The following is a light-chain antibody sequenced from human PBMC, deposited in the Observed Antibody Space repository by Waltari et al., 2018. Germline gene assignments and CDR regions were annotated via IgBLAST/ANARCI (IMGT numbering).Light chain of an antibody. Sequence: DIVVTQSPLSLPVTPGEPASIPCRSSQSLLHRNGHNYLDWYLQKPGQSPQLLIYLGSNRASGVPDRFSGSGSGTDFTLRISRVEAEDVGVYYCMQSLQTLWTFGQGTKVEIK. CDR2: LGS. CDR1: QSLLHRNGHNY. CDR3: MQSLQTLWT. V-gene: IGKV2-28*01. J-gene: IGKJ1*01.